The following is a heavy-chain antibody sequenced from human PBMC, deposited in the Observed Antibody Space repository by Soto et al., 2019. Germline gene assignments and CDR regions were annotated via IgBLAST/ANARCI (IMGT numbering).Heavy chain of an antibody. CDR3: ASEGGLLWFGELSGTGLDY. CDR2: IYYSGST. J-gene: IGHJ4*02. CDR1: GGSISSSSYY. V-gene: IGHV4-39*01. D-gene: IGHD3-10*01. Sequence: QLQLQESGPGLVKPSETLSLPCTVSGGSISSSSYYWGWIRQPPGKGLEWIGSIYYSGSTYYNPSLKSRVTISVDTSKHQFSRKLGSVTAADTAVYYCASEGGLLWFGELSGTGLDYWGQGTLVTVSS.